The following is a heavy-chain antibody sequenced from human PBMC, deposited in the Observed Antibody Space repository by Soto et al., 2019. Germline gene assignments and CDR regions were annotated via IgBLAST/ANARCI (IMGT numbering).Heavy chain of an antibody. CDR1: GFGCSTYG. CDR3: AKGSVLRVVEAPLAILGGVDV. V-gene: IGHV3-33*06. D-gene: IGHD2-8*01. J-gene: IGHJ6*02. Sequence: HPGGSLRLSCVASGFGCSTYGMHWFRQVPGKGPECVAVMSYDGSHEYYADSVKGRFTISRDNSKSILYRQMNSLRLEDTAVYYCAKGSVLRVVEAPLAILGGVDVWGQGAMVTVSS. CDR2: MSYDGSHE.